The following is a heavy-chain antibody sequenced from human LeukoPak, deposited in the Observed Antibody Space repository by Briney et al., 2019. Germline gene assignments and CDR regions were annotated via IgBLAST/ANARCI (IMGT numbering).Heavy chain of an antibody. J-gene: IGHJ5*02. CDR3: ARVKITMVRGHQFDP. D-gene: IGHD3-10*01. CDR2: INSDGSST. Sequence: GGSLRLSCAASGFTFSSYWMHWVRHAPGKGLVWVSRINSDGSSTSYADSVKGRFTISRDNAKNTLYLQMNSLRAEDTAVYYCARVKITMVRGHQFDPWGQGTLVSVPS. V-gene: IGHV3-74*01. CDR1: GFTFSSYW.